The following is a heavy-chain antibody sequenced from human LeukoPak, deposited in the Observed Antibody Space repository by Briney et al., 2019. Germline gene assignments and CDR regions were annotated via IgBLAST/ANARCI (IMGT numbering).Heavy chain of an antibody. CDR2: IKQDGSEK. D-gene: IGHD1-26*01. CDR3: ARDPGPRVPPGSYSDY. Sequence: GGSLRLSCAASGFTFSAYSMSWVRQAPGKGLEWVANIKQDGSEKYYVGSVKGRFTISRDNAKNSLYLQMNSLSAEDTAVYYCARDPGPRVPPGSYSDYWGQGTLVTVSS. V-gene: IGHV3-7*01. J-gene: IGHJ4*02. CDR1: GFTFSAYS.